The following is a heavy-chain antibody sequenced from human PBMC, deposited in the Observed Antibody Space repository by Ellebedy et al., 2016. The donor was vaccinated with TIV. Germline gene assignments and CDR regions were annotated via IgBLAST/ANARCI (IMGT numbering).Heavy chain of an antibody. CDR1: GFTFSSYS. CDR2: ISSSSSYI. J-gene: IGHJ2*01. Sequence: GGSLRLSCAASGFTFSSYSMNWVRQAPGKGLEWVSSISSSSSYIYYADSVKGRFTISRDNAKNSLYLQMNSLRAEDTAVYYCARDVMSPFSLSLRYFDLWGRGTLVTVSS. D-gene: IGHD2/OR15-2a*01. V-gene: IGHV3-21*01. CDR3: ARDVMSPFSLSLRYFDL.